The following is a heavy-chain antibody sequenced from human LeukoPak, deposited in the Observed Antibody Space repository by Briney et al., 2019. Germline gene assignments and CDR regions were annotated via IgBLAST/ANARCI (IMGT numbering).Heavy chain of an antibody. CDR1: GGTFSSYA. CDR3: ARDGAPYYYDSSGYPHSGDY. Sequence: SVKVSCKASGGTFSSYAISWVRQAPGQGLEWMGGIIPIFRTANYAQKFQGRVTITADESTSTAYMELSSLRSEDTAVYYCARDGAPYYYDSSGYPHSGDYWGQGTLVTVSS. J-gene: IGHJ4*02. V-gene: IGHV1-69*01. D-gene: IGHD3-22*01. CDR2: IIPIFRTA.